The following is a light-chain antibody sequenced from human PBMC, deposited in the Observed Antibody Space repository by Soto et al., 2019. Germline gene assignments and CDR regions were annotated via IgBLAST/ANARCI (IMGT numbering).Light chain of an antibody. CDR3: QQYGISPVT. CDR1: QSVSSSY. Sequence: FKQSPGTLSLTTKERASLSCSASQSVSSSYLSWYQQKPGQAPRLLISGASSRVTGIPDRFSGSGSGTDFTLTISRLEPEDFALYYCQQYGISPVTFGQGTRLEIK. J-gene: IGKJ5*01. V-gene: IGKV3-20*01. CDR2: GAS.